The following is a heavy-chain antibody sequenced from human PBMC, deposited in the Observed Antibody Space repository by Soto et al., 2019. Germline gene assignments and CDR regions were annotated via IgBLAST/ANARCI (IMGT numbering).Heavy chain of an antibody. CDR1: GGTFGSHG. J-gene: IGHJ4*02. Sequence: SVKVSCKASGGTFGSHGIAWVRQAPGQGLEWMGGFIAMLGTPTYAKKVQGGATITADESLTSSYLELRSLRSEDTGVYFCARGAMANFDYWGQGTVVTVSS. D-gene: IGHD5-18*01. V-gene: IGHV1-69*13. CDR3: ARGAMANFDY. CDR2: FIAMLGTP.